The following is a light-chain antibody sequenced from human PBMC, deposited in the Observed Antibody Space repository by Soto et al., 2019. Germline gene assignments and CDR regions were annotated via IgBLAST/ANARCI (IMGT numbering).Light chain of an antibody. CDR2: AAS. CDR3: QQSYNSPLT. Sequence: DVQMTQSPSSQSASVGDRVTITCRASQNINSYVNWYQKKPGKAPNLLIYAASRLQSGVPSRFSGSGSGTDFTLTINSLQPEDFATYYCQQSYNSPLTFGQGPRWIS. J-gene: IGKJ4*01. V-gene: IGKV1-39*01. CDR1: QNINSY.